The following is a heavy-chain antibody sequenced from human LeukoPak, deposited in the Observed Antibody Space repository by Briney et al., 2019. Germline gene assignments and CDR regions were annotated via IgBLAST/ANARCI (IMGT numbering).Heavy chain of an antibody. CDR3: ARVYSGSYFPAAFDI. J-gene: IGHJ3*02. D-gene: IGHD1-26*01. CDR2: ISSSGSTI. V-gene: IGHV3-11*04. Sequence: GGSLRLSCAASGFTFSDYYMSWVRQAPGKGLEWVSYISSSGSTIYYADSVKGRFTISRDNAKNSLYLQMNSLRAEDTAVYYCARVYSGSYFPAAFDIWGQGTMVTVSS. CDR1: GFTFSDYY.